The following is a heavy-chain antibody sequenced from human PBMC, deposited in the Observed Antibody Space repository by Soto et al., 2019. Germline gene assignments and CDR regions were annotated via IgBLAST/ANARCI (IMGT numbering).Heavy chain of an antibody. CDR2: IIPILGIA. D-gene: IGHD1-26*01. CDR1: GGTFRSCT. V-gene: IGHV1-69*02. J-gene: IGHJ6*03. CDR3: AAKTDGARDYYMDV. Sequence: SVEVSCKESGGTFRSCTSSWVRQATRQGLEWMGRIIPILGIANYAQKFQGRVTITADKSTSTAYMELSSLRSEDTAVYYCAAKTDGARDYYMDVWGKGTTVTAP.